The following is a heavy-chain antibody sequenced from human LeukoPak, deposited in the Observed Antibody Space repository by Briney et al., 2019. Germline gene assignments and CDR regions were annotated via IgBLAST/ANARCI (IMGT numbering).Heavy chain of an antibody. D-gene: IGHD3-3*01. CDR1: GGSISSYY. J-gene: IGHJ2*01. CDR2: IYYSGST. CDR3: ARDSYYDFWSGYSPYWYFDL. V-gene: IGHV4-59*01. Sequence: SETLSLTCTVSGGSISSYYWSWIRQPPGKGLEWIGYIYYSGSTNYNPSLKSRVTISVDTSKNQFSLKLSSVTAADTDVYYCARDSYYDFWSGYSPYWYFDLWGLGTLVTVSS.